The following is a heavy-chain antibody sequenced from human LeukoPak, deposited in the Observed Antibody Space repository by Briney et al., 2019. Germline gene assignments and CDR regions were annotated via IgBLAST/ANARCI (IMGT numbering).Heavy chain of an antibody. CDR1: GYTFSTYG. V-gene: IGHV1-18*01. CDR2: ISGYNANR. CDR3: ARVDGSYYYYYMDV. J-gene: IGHJ6*03. D-gene: IGHD1-26*01. Sequence: ASVKVSCKASGYTFSTYGMSWVRQAPGQGLEWMGWISGYNANRKYAQKFQDRVTLITDTSTSTAYMELRSLRSDDTAVYYCARVDGSYYYYYMDVWGKGTTVTVSS.